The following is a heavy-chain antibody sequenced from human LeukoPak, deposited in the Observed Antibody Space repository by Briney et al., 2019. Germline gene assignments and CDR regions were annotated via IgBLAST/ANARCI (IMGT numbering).Heavy chain of an antibody. CDR3: ARVAAAGISDWFDP. J-gene: IGHJ5*02. Sequence: SETLSLTCAVSGGSISSGGYSWSWIRQPPGKGLEWIGYIYHNGSTYYNPSLKSRVTISVDRSKNQFSLKLSSVTAADTAVYYCARVAAAGISDWFDPWGQGTLVTVSS. D-gene: IGHD6-13*01. V-gene: IGHV4-30-2*01. CDR1: GGSISSGGYS. CDR2: IYHNGST.